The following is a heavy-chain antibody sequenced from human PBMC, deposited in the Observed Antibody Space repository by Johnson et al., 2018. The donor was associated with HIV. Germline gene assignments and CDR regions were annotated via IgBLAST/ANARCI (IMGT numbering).Heavy chain of an antibody. D-gene: IGHD3-10*01. CDR1: GFTFSSYA. Sequence: QVQLVESGGGLVQPGGSLRLSCAASGFTFSSYAMHWVRQAPGKGLEWVAVISYDGSNKYYADSVKGRFTISRDNAKNTVYLQMDSLRDEDMAVYYCARGALGSFDIWGQGTMVTVSS. V-gene: IGHV3-30*04. CDR2: ISYDGSNK. J-gene: IGHJ3*02. CDR3: ARGALGSFDI.